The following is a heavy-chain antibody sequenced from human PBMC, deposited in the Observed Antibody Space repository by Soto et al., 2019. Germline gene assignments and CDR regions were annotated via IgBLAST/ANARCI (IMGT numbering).Heavy chain of an antibody. D-gene: IGHD3-3*01. CDR3: ARVARFLEWLLYSYYYYGMDV. CDR1: GFTFSSYA. Sequence: QVQLVESGGGVVQPGRSLRLSCAASGFTFSSYAMHWVRQAPGKGLEWVAVISYDGSNKYYADSVKGRFTISRDNSKNTLYLQMNSLRAEDTAVYYCARVARFLEWLLYSYYYYGMDVWGKGTTVTVSS. CDR2: ISYDGSNK. V-gene: IGHV3-30-3*01. J-gene: IGHJ6*04.